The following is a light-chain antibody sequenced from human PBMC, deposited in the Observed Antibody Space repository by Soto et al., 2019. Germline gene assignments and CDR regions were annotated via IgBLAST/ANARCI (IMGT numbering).Light chain of an antibody. CDR2: KAS. CDR1: QSISSW. Sequence: DIQMTQSHSTLSASVGDRVTITCRTSQSISSWLAWYQQKPGKAPKFLIYKASNLEVGVPSRFSGSGSGTEFTLTISSLQPDDFATYYCQQYNSYSLTFGGGTKVDIK. CDR3: QQYNSYSLT. J-gene: IGKJ4*01. V-gene: IGKV1-5*03.